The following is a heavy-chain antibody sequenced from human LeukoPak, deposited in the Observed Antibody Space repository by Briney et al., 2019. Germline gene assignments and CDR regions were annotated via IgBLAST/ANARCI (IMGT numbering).Heavy chain of an antibody. V-gene: IGHV4-39*01. J-gene: IGHJ5*02. D-gene: IGHD2-2*01. Sequence: SETLSLTCTVSGGSISSSSYYWGWIRHPPGKGLEWIGSIYYSGSTYYNPSLKSRVTISVDTSKNQFSLKLSSVTAADTAVYYCARLRYCSSTSCYFWFDPWGQGTLVTVSS. CDR1: GGSISSSSYY. CDR3: ARLRYCSSTSCYFWFDP. CDR2: IYYSGST.